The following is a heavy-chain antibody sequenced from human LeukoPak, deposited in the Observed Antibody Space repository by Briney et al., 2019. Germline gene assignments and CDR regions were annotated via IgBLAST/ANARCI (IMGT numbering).Heavy chain of an antibody. V-gene: IGHV4-59*01. CDR2: IYYSGYT. Sequence: SETLSLTCTVSGGSISSYYWSWIRQPPGRGLKWIGNIYYSGYTTYSPSLRSRVTISVDTSKNQFSLKLSSVTAADTAVYYCARETSQKGAHYMDVWGKGTTITISS. CDR1: GGSISSYY. D-gene: IGHD3-16*01. CDR3: ARETSQKGAHYMDV. J-gene: IGHJ6*03.